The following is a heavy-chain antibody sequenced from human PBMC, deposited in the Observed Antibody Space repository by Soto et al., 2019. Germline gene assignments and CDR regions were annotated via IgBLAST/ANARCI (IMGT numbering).Heavy chain of an antibody. Sequence: SETLSLTCTVSGGSISSGDYYWSWIRQHPGKGLEWIGYIYYSGSTYYNPSLKSRVTISIDTSKNQFSLKLSSVTAADTAVYYCARGVMVVPYFDIXGQGTMVTVSS. CDR1: GGSISSGDYY. J-gene: IGHJ3*02. CDR2: IYYSGST. CDR3: ARGVMVVPYFDI. V-gene: IGHV4-31*03. D-gene: IGHD2-21*01.